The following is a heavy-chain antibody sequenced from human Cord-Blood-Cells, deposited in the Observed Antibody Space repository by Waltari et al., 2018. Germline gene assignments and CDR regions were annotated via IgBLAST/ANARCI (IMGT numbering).Heavy chain of an antibody. Sequence: QVQLQESGPGLVKPSETLSLTCTVSGGSSSSSYWSWILQPPGKGLELIGYIYYSGSTNYNPSLKSRVTISVDTSKNQFSLKLSSVTAADTAVYYCARHRGAAAGSLVRWFDPWGQGTLVTVSS. CDR1: GGSSSSSY. V-gene: IGHV4-59*08. CDR3: ARHRGAAAGSLVRWFDP. D-gene: IGHD6-13*01. J-gene: IGHJ5*02. CDR2: IYYSGST.